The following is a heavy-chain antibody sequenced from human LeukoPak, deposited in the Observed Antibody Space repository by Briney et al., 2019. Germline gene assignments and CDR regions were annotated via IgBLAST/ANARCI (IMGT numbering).Heavy chain of an antibody. CDR1: GFTFDDYA. D-gene: IGHD6-19*01. Sequence: GSLRLSCAASGFTFDDYAMHWVRQVPGKGLEWVSGINWNGGSTGYADSVKGRFTISRDNAKNSLYLQMNSLRAEDTALYYCARGPGSIAVAGPKNYYYYMDVWGKGTTVTVSS. V-gene: IGHV3-20*04. J-gene: IGHJ6*03. CDR3: ARGPGSIAVAGPKNYYYYMDV. CDR2: INWNGGST.